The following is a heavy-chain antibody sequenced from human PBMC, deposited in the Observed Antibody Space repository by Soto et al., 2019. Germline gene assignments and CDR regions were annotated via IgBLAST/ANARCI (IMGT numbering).Heavy chain of an antibody. Sequence: QVQLVESGGGVVQPGRSLRLSCAASGFTFSSYGMHWVRQAPGKGLEWVAVISYDGSNKYYADSVKGRFTTSRDNSKNTLYLQMNSLRVEDTAVYYCAKGPPEGAQPAGFDYWGQGTLVTVSS. D-gene: IGHD1-26*01. CDR2: ISYDGSNK. J-gene: IGHJ4*02. CDR3: AKGPPEGAQPAGFDY. V-gene: IGHV3-30*18. CDR1: GFTFSSYG.